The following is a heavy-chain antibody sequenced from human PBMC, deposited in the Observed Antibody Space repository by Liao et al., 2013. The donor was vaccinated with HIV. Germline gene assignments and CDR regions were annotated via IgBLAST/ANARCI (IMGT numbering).Heavy chain of an antibody. D-gene: IGHD3-3*01. CDR2: IYTSGST. V-gene: IGHV4-61*02. J-gene: IGHJ2*01. CDR3: AREGYDFWSGYYTRAWYFDL. CDR1: GGSISSGSYY. Sequence: QVQLQESGPGLVKPSQTLSLTCTVSGGSISSGSYYWSWIRQPAGKGLEWIGRIYTSGSTNYNPSLKSRVTMSVDTSKNQFSLKLSSVTAADTAVYYCAREGYDFWSGYYTRAWYFDLWGRGTLVTVSS.